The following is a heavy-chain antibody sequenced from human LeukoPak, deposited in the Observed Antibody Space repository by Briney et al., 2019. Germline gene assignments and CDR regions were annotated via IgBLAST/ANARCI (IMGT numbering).Heavy chain of an antibody. CDR3: ARAGAYYYYMDV. V-gene: IGHV3-21*05. CDR1: GFTFSSYE. D-gene: IGHD3-10*01. Sequence: GSLRLSCAASGFTFSSYEMNWVRQAPGKGLEWVSYISSSSSYIYYADSVKGRFTISRDNAKNSLYLQMNSLRAEDTAVYYCARAGAYYYYMDVWGKGTTVTVSS. J-gene: IGHJ6*03. CDR2: ISSSSSYI.